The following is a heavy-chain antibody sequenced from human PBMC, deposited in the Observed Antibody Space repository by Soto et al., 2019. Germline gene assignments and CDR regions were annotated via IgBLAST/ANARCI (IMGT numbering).Heavy chain of an antibody. CDR1: GYTFQNYH. J-gene: IGHJ4*02. Sequence: QVQLVQSGAAVKEPGASVKGSCKASGYTFQNYHMHWVRQAPGQGLEWMGIIHPSGDTKTYAQRFQGRLAMTRDASTSTAYMELSSLTSEDTAVYFCARDLWGSWTVDYWGQGTLVTVSS. D-gene: IGHD3-16*01. V-gene: IGHV1-46*02. CDR3: ARDLWGSWTVDY. CDR2: IHPSGDTK.